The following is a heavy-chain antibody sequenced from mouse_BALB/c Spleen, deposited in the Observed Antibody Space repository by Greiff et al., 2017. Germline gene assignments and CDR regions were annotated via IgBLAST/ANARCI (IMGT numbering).Heavy chain of an antibody. CDR3: ARGPDGYYDAMDY. D-gene: IGHD2-3*01. J-gene: IGHJ4*01. Sequence: EVMLVESGGGLVKPGGSLKLSCAASGFTFSSYAMSWVRQTPEKRLEWVASISSGGSTYYPDSVKGRFTISRDNARNILYLQMSSLRSEDTAMYYCARGPDGYYDAMDYWGQGTSVTVSS. CDR2: ISSGGST. CDR1: GFTFSSYA. V-gene: IGHV5-6-5*01.